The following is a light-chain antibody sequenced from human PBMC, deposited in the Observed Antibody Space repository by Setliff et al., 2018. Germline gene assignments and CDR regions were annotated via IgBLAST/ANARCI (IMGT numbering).Light chain of an antibody. V-gene: IGLV2-8*01. CDR3: SSYAGTNNPYV. CDR1: SRDVGSSTF. J-gene: IGLJ1*01. CDR2: EIS. Sequence: QSVLTQPPSASGSPGQSLIISCTGTSRDVGSSTFVSWYQQHPGKTPKLLIYEISKRPSGAPDRFSGSKSGNTASLTVSGLQAEDEADYYCSSYAGTNNPYVFGSGTKVTVL.